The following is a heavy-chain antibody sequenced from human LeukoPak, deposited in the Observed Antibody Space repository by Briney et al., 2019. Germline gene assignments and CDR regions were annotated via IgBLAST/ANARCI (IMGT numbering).Heavy chain of an antibody. J-gene: IGHJ5*02. CDR3: ASGEYTA. Sequence: GGSLRLSCAASGFTFSDYNMNWVRQSPGKGLEWVSSISTSSSYKYYADSVKGRFTISRDNAKNSLYLQMDILRAEDTAVYYCASGEYTAWGQGTLVTVSS. D-gene: IGHD2/OR15-2a*01. CDR2: ISTSSSYK. CDR1: GFTFSDYN. V-gene: IGHV3-21*01.